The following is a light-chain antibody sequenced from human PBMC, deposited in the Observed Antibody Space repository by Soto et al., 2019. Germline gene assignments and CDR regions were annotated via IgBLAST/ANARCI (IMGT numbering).Light chain of an antibody. CDR2: WAS. J-gene: IGKJ4*01. Sequence: DIVMTQSPDSLAVSLGERATINCKSSQSVLYSSNNKNYLAWYQQKPGQPPKLLIYWASTRESGVPDRFSGSWSGTDFTLTISSLQAEDVAVYYCHQYYSTLTFGGGTKVEIK. CDR1: QSVLYSSNNKNY. CDR3: HQYYSTLT. V-gene: IGKV4-1*01.